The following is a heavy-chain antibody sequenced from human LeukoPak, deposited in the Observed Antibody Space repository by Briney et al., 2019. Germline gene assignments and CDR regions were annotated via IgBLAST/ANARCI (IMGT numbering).Heavy chain of an antibody. CDR3: ARSTNYYYYYMDA. CDR1: GFTFSSYW. D-gene: IGHD5-24*01. J-gene: IGHJ6*03. CDR2: IKQDGSEK. V-gene: IGHV3-7*01. Sequence: PGGSLRLSCAASGFTFSSYWMSWVRQAPGKGLEWVANIKQDGSEKYYVDSVKGRFTISRDNAKNSLYLQMNSLRAEDTAVYYCARSTNYYYYYMDAWGKGTTVTVFS.